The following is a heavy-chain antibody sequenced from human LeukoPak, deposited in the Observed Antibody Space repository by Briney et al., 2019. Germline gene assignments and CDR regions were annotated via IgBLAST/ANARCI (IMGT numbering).Heavy chain of an antibody. Sequence: SETLSLTCTVSGGSISSGGYYWSWIRQQPGKGLEWIGYIYYSGSTYSNPSLKSRVTISVDTSKNQFSLKLSSVTAADTAVYYCARDKRGSLDYWGHGTLVTVSS. CDR3: ARDKRGSLDY. J-gene: IGHJ4*01. CDR1: GGSISSGGYY. V-gene: IGHV4-31*03. CDR2: IYYSGST.